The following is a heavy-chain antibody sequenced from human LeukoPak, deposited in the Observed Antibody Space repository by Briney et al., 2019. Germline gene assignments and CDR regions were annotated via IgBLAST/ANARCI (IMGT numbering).Heavy chain of an antibody. CDR2: ISSSSSTI. D-gene: IGHD6-13*01. V-gene: IGHV3-48*01. J-gene: IGHJ4*02. CDR1: GFTFSSYS. Sequence: GGSLRLSCAASGFTFSSYSMNWVRQAPGEGLEWVSYISSSSSTIYYADSVKGRFTISRDNAKNSLYLQMNSLRAEDTAVYYCARDEESSSWSYYFDYWGQGTLVTVSS. CDR3: ARDEESSSWSYYFDY.